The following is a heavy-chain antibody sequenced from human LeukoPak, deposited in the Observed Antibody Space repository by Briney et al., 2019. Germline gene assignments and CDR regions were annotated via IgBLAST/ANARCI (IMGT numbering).Heavy chain of an antibody. CDR1: GFTFSNFG. D-gene: IGHD3-22*01. CDR3: AKDLEEYYHDSSGYVGYFQH. Sequence: GGSLRLSCAASGFTFSNFGMHWVRQAPGKGLEWVAVISYDGSNKYYADSVKGRFTISRDNSKNTLFLQMNSLRAEDTAVYYCAKDLEEYYHDSSGYVGYFQHWGQGTLVTVSS. J-gene: IGHJ1*01. CDR2: ISYDGSNK. V-gene: IGHV3-30*18.